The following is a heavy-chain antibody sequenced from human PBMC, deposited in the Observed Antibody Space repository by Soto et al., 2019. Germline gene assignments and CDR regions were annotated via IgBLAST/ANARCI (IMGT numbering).Heavy chain of an antibody. J-gene: IGHJ6*03. D-gene: IGHD6-19*01. Sequence: QVQLQQSGPRLVKPSQTLSLTCAISGDSVSSSSAAWNWIRQSPSRGLEWLGRTYYRCKRYNDYAASVRGRITIHGDTARTQGTLQLNSVTPDDTAVYYCAGQADTVALPNYCDYMDVWGKGTTVTVSS. CDR1: GDSVSSSSAA. V-gene: IGHV6-1*01. CDR3: AGQADTVALPNYCDYMDV. CDR2: TYYRCKRYN.